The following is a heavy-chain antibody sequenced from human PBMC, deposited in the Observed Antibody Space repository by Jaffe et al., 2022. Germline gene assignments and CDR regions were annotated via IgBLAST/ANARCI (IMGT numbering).Heavy chain of an antibody. CDR1: GYTFTGYY. Sequence: QVQLVQSGAEVKKPGASVKVSCKASGYTFTGYYMHWVRQAPGQGLEWMGRINPNSGGTNYAQKFQGRVTMTRDTSISTAYMELSRLRSDDTAVYYCARGRGIPYSQDAFDIWGQGTMVTVSS. D-gene: IGHD3-16*01. V-gene: IGHV1-2*06. CDR2: INPNSGGT. CDR3: ARGRGIPYSQDAFDI. J-gene: IGHJ3*02.